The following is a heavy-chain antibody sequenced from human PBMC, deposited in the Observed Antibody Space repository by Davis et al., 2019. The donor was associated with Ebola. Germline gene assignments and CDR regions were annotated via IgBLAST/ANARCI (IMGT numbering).Heavy chain of an antibody. V-gene: IGHV1-46*01. J-gene: IGHJ3*02. D-gene: IGHD1-26*01. Sequence: ASVKVSCKASGYTFTSYYMHWVRQAPGQGLEWMGIINPSGGSTSYAQKFQGRVTMTRDTSTSTVDMELSSLRSEDTAVYYCARLGSGSYLLGAFDIWGQGTMVTVSS. CDR1: GYTFTSYY. CDR2: INPSGGST. CDR3: ARLGSGSYLLGAFDI.